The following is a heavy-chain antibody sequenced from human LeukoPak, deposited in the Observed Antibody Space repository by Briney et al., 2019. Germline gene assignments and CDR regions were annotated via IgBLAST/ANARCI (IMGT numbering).Heavy chain of an antibody. CDR1: GVSISSYH. CDR3: ARKDGDY. V-gene: IGHV4-59*01. D-gene: IGHD2-15*01. CDR2: IYNSGST. Sequence: PSETLSLTCTVSGVSISSYHWSWIRQPPVKGLEWIGHIYNSGSTNYNPSLKSRVTISVDTSKNQVSLKLSSVTAADTAVYYCARKDGDYWGQGILVTVSS. J-gene: IGHJ4*02.